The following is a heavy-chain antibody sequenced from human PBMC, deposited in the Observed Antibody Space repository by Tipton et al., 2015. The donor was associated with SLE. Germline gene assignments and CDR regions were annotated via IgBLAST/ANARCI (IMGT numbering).Heavy chain of an antibody. CDR3: ARDRYYYMDV. CDR1: GGSISSYY. V-gene: IGHV4-4*08. Sequence: TLSLTCTVSGGSISSYYWSWIRQPPGKGLEWIGYIYTSGSTNYNPSLKSRVTISVDTSKNQFSLKLSSVTAADTAVYYCARDRYYYMDVWGKGTTVTVSS. J-gene: IGHJ6*03. CDR2: IYTSGST.